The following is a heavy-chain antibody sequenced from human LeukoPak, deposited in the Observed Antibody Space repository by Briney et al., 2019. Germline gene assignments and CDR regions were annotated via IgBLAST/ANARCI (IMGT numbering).Heavy chain of an antibody. CDR2: ISWNSGSI. D-gene: IGHD3-10*01. V-gene: IGHV3-9*01. Sequence: GGSLRLSCAASGFTFDDYAMHWVRQAPGKGLEWVSGISWNSGSIGYADSVKGRLTISRDNAKNSLYLQMNSLRAEDTALYYCAKDISYYYGSGSPSGMDVWGQGTTVTVSS. CDR3: AKDISYYYGSGSPSGMDV. CDR1: GFTFDDYA. J-gene: IGHJ6*02.